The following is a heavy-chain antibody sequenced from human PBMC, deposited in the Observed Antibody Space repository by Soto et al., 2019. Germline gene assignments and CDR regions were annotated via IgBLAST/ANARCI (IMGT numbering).Heavy chain of an antibody. V-gene: IGHV3-21*01. CDR2: ISSSSSYI. J-gene: IGHJ6*02. Sequence: GGSLRLSCAASGFTFSSYSMNWVRQAPGKGLEWVSSISSSSSYIYYADSVKGRFTISRHNAKNSLYLQMNSRRAEDTAVYYCARDQVFSASSASTDYYYCGMDVWGQGTTVTVSS. D-gene: IGHD6-6*01. CDR1: GFTFSSYS. CDR3: ARDQVFSASSASTDYYYCGMDV.